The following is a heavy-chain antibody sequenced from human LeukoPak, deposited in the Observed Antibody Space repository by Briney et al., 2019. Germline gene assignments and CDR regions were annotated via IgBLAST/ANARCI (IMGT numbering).Heavy chain of an antibody. CDR2: INEDGSEK. J-gene: IGHJ4*02. CDR1: GFIFNKNW. Sequence: GGSLRLSCAASGFIFNKNWMSWVRQAPGKGLEWVANINEDGSEKNYVDSVKGRFTISRGNAKTSLYLQMNSLRVEDTAVYYCVPEPEYGESGGGQGALVTVSS. V-gene: IGHV3-7*01. D-gene: IGHD4-17*01. CDR3: VPEPEYGESG.